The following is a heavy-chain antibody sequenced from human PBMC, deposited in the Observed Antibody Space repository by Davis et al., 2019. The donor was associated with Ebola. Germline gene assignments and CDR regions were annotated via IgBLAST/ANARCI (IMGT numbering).Heavy chain of an antibody. CDR3: ARVRRGGDYFDY. CDR2: IYYSGST. Sequence: SETLSLTCTVSGGSVSSGSYYWSCIRQPPGKGLEGIGYIYYSGSTNYNPSLNSRVTISVDTSKNQFSLKLSSVTAADTAVYYCARVRRGGDYFDYWGQGTLVTVSS. J-gene: IGHJ4*02. V-gene: IGHV4-61*01. CDR1: GGSVSSGSYY. D-gene: IGHD2-21*01.